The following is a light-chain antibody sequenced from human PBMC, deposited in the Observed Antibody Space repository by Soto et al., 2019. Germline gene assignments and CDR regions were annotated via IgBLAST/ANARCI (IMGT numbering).Light chain of an antibody. J-gene: IGKJ5*01. CDR3: QQSYTTASIT. V-gene: IGKV1-39*01. Sequence: DIQMTQSPSSLSASVGDRVTITCRASQSISRNLNWYQPKPGKAPKLLIYAASSLQNGVPSRFSGGGSGTEFTLSISSLQPEDFGTYYCQQSYTTASITFVQGTRLEIK. CDR1: QSISRN. CDR2: AAS.